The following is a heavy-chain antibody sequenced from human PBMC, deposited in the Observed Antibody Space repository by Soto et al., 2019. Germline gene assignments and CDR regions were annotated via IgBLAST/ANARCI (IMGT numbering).Heavy chain of an antibody. CDR2: ISYDGSNK. CDR1: GFTFSSYG. D-gene: IGHD1-7*01. V-gene: IGHV3-30*18. J-gene: IGHJ5*02. Sequence: GVSLRLSCSASGFTFSSYGMHWVRQAPGKGLEWVAVISYDGSNKYYADSVKGRFTISRDNSKNTLYLQMNSLRAEGTAVYYCAKDPKRRIGTHLGQHFDPWGQGTLVTVSS. CDR3: AKDPKRRIGTHLGQHFDP.